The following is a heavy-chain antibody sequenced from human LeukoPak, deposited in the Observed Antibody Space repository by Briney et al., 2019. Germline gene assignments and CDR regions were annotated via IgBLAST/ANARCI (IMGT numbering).Heavy chain of an antibody. J-gene: IGHJ3*02. Sequence: SQTLSLTCAVSGGSISSGGYSWSWIRQPPGKGLEWIGYIYHSGSTYYNPSLKSRVTISVDRSKNQFSLKLSSVTAADTAVYYCASSWVRGVKGQAFDIWGQGTMVTVSS. CDR1: GGSISSGGYS. V-gene: IGHV4-30-2*01. CDR3: ASSWVRGVKGQAFDI. CDR2: IYHSGST. D-gene: IGHD3-10*01.